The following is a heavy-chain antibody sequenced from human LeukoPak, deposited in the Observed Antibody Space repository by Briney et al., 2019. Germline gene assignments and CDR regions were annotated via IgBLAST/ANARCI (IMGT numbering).Heavy chain of an antibody. V-gene: IGHV5-51*01. CDR2: IYPGDSDT. Sequence: GESLKISCKGSGYSFTSYWIGWVRQMPGKGLEWMGIIYPGDSDTRYSPSFQGQVTISADKSISTAYLQWSSLKASDTAMYYCARQYYYYDSSGYYFPFDCWGQGTLVTVSS. J-gene: IGHJ4*02. CDR1: GYSFTSYW. CDR3: ARQYYYYDSSGYYFPFDC. D-gene: IGHD3-22*01.